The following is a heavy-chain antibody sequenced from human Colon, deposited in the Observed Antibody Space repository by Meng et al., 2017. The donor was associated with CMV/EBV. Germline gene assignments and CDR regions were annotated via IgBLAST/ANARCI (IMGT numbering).Heavy chain of an antibody. CDR1: GGTFSSYT. V-gene: IGHV1-69*02. CDR3: ARSGLRSGGRGGLEV. CDR2: ILPILDKP. J-gene: IGHJ1*01. D-gene: IGHD1-1*01. Sequence: SVKVSCKASGGTFSSYTISWVRQAPGQGLEWMGRILPILDKPNYAQKFQGRLTISADKSTSTAYMELSRLRSEDTAVYYCARSGLRSGGRGGLEVWGQGTLVTVSS.